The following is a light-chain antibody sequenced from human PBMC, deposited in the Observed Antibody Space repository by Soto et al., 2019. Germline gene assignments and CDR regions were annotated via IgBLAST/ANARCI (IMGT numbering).Light chain of an antibody. J-gene: IGKJ2*01. V-gene: IGKV1-33*01. CDR3: QHHDVAPYT. CDR1: HHVNKY. CDR2: DVS. Sequence: DIQMTQSPSSLSASVGDRVSITCQASHHVNKYLTWYQQKPGEAPNLLIYDVSKLKTGVASRFSGSGSGTQFTLTITNLQPEDFATYYCQHHDVAPYTFGQGTRLDIK.